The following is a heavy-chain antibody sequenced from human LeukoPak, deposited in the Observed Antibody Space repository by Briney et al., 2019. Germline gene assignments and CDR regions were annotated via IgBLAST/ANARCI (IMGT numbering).Heavy chain of an antibody. CDR1: GFTFSSYG. J-gene: IGHJ4*02. V-gene: IGHV3-30*18. Sequence: GRSLRLSCAASGFTFSSYGMHWVRQAPGKGLEWVAVISYDGSNKYYADSVKGRFTISRDNSKNTLYLQLNSRRAEDTAVYYCRKGGVVLTILDYWGQGTLVTVSS. D-gene: IGHD3-9*01. CDR2: ISYDGSNK. CDR3: RKGGVVLTILDY.